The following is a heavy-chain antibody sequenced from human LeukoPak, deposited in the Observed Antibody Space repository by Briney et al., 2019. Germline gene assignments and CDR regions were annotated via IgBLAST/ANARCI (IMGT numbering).Heavy chain of an antibody. Sequence: GGSLRLSCAASGFTFSTYVMNWFRQAPGKGLEWVSTISVGAEYIFYADSVKGRFTISRDDSNNALYLQMHSLRAEDTAVYYCGRYYVMDVWGQGTSVTVSS. CDR1: GFTFSTYV. V-gene: IGHV3-23*01. J-gene: IGHJ6*02. CDR3: GRYYVMDV. CDR2: ISVGAEYI.